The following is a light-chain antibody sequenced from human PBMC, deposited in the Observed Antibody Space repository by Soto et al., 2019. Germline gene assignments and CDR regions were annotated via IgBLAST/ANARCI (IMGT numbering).Light chain of an antibody. CDR3: RSYTSSRTYV. CDR2: DVS. Sequence: QSALTQPASVSGSPGQSITISCTGTSSDVGGYNYVSWYQHHPGKAPKLMIYDVSNRPSGVSNRFSGSKSDNTASLTISGLQAEDEADYYCRSYTSSRTYVFGTGTKLTVL. CDR1: SSDVGGYNY. V-gene: IGLV2-14*03. J-gene: IGLJ1*01.